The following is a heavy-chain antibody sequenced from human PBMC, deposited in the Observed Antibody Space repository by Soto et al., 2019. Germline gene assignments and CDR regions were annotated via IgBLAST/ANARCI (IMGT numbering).Heavy chain of an antibody. J-gene: IGHJ4*02. D-gene: IGHD3-10*01. CDR3: AREYYYGSGGAY. Sequence: ASVKVSCKASGYAFTSYAMHWVRQAPGQRLEWMGWISGGNGNTKYSQKFQGRVTITRDTSASTAYMELSSLTCEDTAVYYCAREYYYGSGGAYWGQGTLVTVSS. CDR1: GYAFTSYA. V-gene: IGHV1-3*01. CDR2: ISGGNGNT.